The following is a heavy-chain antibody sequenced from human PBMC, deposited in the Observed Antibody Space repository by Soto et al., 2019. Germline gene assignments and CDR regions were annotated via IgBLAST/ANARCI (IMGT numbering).Heavy chain of an antibody. CDR2: IIPIFGTA. V-gene: IGHV1-69*01. Sequence: QVQLVQSGAEVKKPGSWVKVSCKAPGATFSSYAISWVRQPPAQGLEWMGGIIPIFGTANYAQKFQGRVPITADESTSTAYMELSSLRSEDTAVYYCARDRYVSGWSDYWGQGTLVTVSS. J-gene: IGHJ4*02. CDR3: ARDRYVSGWSDY. D-gene: IGHD6-19*01. CDR1: GATFSSYA.